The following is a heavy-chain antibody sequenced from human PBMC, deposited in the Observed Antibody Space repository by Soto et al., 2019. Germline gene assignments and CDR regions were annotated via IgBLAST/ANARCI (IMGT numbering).Heavy chain of an antibody. D-gene: IGHD6-19*01. CDR1: GGSISSGGYS. CDR3: ARAGGLGAVAVDY. Sequence: TSETLSLTCAVSGGSISSGGYSWSWIRQPPGKGLEWIGYIYHGGSTYYNPSLKSRVTISVDRSKNQFSLKLSSVTAADTAVYYCARAGGLGAVAVDYWGQGTLVTVSS. V-gene: IGHV4-30-2*01. CDR2: IYHGGST. J-gene: IGHJ4*02.